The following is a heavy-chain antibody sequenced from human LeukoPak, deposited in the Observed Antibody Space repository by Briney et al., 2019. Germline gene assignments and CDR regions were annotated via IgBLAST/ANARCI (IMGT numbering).Heavy chain of an antibody. D-gene: IGHD3-16*02. Sequence: GGSLRLSCAASGFTFSSYAMSWVRQALGKGLEWVSAISGSGGSTYYADSVKGRFTISRDNSKNTLYLQMNSLRAEDTAVYYCAKIIHYDYVWGSYRYAFDYWGQGTLVTVSS. J-gene: IGHJ4*02. CDR3: AKIIHYDYVWGSYRYAFDY. CDR2: ISGSGGST. V-gene: IGHV3-23*01. CDR1: GFTFSSYA.